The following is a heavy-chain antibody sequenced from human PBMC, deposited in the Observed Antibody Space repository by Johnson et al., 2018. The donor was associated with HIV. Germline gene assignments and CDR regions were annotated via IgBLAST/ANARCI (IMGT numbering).Heavy chain of an antibody. CDR1: GFTFSSYG. CDR3: AKGSGSGWLRDASDI. Sequence: QVQLVESGGGVVQPGRSLRLSCAASGFTFSSYGMHWVRQAPGKGLEWVAGMWYDGTKKNYADSVKGRFTISRDNSKNTLHLQMNSLRAEDTAVYYCAKGSGSGWLRDASDIRGQGTMVTVSS. CDR2: MWYDGTKK. J-gene: IGHJ3*02. V-gene: IGHV3-33*06. D-gene: IGHD6-19*01.